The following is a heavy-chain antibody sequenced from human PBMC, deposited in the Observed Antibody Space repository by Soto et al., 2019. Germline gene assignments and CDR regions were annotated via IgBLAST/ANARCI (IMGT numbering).Heavy chain of an antibody. D-gene: IGHD6-19*01. CDR1: GGSISSSNW. V-gene: IGHV4-4*02. CDR3: AREGDYSSGFIIGFDY. J-gene: IGHJ4*02. Sequence: QVQLQESGPGLVKPSGTLSLTCAVSGGSISSSNWWSWVRQPPGKGLEWIGEIYHSGSTNYNPSLKSQVTISVDKSKIQYSLKQSSVTAADTAVYYCAREGDYSSGFIIGFDYWGQGPLVTVSS. CDR2: IYHSGST.